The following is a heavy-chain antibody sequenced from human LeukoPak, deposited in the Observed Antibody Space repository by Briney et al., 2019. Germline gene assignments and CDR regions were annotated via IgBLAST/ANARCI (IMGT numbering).Heavy chain of an antibody. CDR3: ARDLSFSYYDTYNWFDP. J-gene: IGHJ5*02. Sequence: SVKVSCKASGYTFTSYGISWVRQAPGQGLEWMGRIIPILGIANYAQKFQGRVTITADKSTSTAYMELSSLRSEDTAVYYCARDLSFSYYDTYNWFDPWGQGTLVTVSS. CDR2: IIPILGIA. D-gene: IGHD3-22*01. V-gene: IGHV1-69*04. CDR1: GYTFTSYG.